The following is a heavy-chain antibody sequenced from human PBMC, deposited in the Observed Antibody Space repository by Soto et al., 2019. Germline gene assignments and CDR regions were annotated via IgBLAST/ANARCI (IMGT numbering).Heavy chain of an antibody. CDR1: GYTFSTFG. J-gene: IGHJ4*02. Sequence: QVQLVQSGGEVKKPGASVKVFCKASGYTFSTFGITWVRQAPGQGLEWMGWISASTGNTNYAQKLQGRVTLTTDKSTRTAYMELRSLTSDDTAVYYCARSPRAIVAAKGTLDYWGQGTLVTVSS. D-gene: IGHD5-12*01. CDR3: ARSPRAIVAAKGTLDY. CDR2: ISASTGNT. V-gene: IGHV1-18*04.